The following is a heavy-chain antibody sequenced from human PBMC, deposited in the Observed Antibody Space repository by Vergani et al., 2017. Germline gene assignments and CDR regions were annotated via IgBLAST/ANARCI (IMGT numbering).Heavy chain of an antibody. Sequence: QVQLQESGPGLVKPSETLSLTCTVSNDSVSNTFYYWGWIRQTPGKGLEWIGSIYYSGSTYYNPSLESRVTMSVDTSKSQFSLKLSSVTAADTAVYYCARRSGIVYDIFSGTQYFFVFWGQGPLVTVSS. D-gene: IGHD3-9*01. J-gene: IGHJ4*02. CDR1: NDSVSNTFYY. CDR2: IYYSGST. V-gene: IGHV4-39*01. CDR3: ARRSGIVYDIFSGTQYFFVF.